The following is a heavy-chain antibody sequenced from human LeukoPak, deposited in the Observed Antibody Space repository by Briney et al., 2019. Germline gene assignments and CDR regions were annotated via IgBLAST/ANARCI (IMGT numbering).Heavy chain of an antibody. V-gene: IGHV4-39*01. CDR1: GDSISGSSYY. Sequence: SETLSLTCTVSGDSISGSSYYWGWIRQPPGKGLEWIGSIYYSGNAYYDPSLKSRVTISVDTSKNQFSLKLSSVTAADTAVYYCARRVQYSSSPIPFDYWGQGTLVTVSS. J-gene: IGHJ4*02. CDR2: IYYSGNA. D-gene: IGHD6-13*01. CDR3: ARRVQYSSSPIPFDY.